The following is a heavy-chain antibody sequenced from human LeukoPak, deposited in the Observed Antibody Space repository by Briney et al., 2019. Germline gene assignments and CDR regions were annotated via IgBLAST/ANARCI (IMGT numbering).Heavy chain of an antibody. V-gene: IGHV1-2*02. Sequence: ASVKVSCKASGYTFTGYYMHWVRQAPGQGLEWMGWINPNSGGTNYAQKFQGRVTMTRDTSISTAYMELSRLRSDDTAVYYCASEYYYGSGSYYVRYGMDVWGQGTTLPVSS. J-gene: IGHJ6*02. CDR1: GYTFTGYY. D-gene: IGHD3-10*01. CDR2: INPNSGGT. CDR3: ASEYYYGSGSYYVRYGMDV.